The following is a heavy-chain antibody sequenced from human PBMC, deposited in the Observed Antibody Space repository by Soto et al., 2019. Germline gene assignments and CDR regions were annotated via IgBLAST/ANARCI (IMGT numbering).Heavy chain of an antibody. D-gene: IGHD3-22*01. CDR2: IYYSGST. CDR3: ARGAIDYDSSGYYDY. Sequence: SETLSLTCTVSGGSISSSSYYWGWIRQPPGKGLEWIGSIYYSGSTYHNPSLKSRVTISVDTSKNQFSLKLTSVTAADTAVYYCARGAIDYDSSGYYDYWGQGTLVTVSS. CDR1: GGSISSSSYY. V-gene: IGHV4-39*07. J-gene: IGHJ4*02.